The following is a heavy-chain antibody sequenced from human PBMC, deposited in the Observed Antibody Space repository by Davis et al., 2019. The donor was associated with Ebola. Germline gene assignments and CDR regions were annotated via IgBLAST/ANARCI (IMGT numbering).Heavy chain of an antibody. CDR2: INPSGGST. Sequence: AASVKVSCKASGYTFTSYYMHWVRQAPGQGLEWMGIINPSGGSTSYAQKFQGRVTMTRDTSTSTAYMELRSLRSDDTAVYYCARRGEQLAPDPWGQGTLVTVSS. CDR3: ARRGEQLAPDP. D-gene: IGHD6-6*01. CDR1: GYTFTSYY. V-gene: IGHV1-46*01. J-gene: IGHJ5*02.